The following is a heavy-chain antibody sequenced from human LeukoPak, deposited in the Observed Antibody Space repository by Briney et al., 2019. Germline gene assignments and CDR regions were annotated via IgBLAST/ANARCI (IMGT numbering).Heavy chain of an antibody. CDR1: GGSFSGYY. J-gene: IGHJ4*02. CDR2: INHSGST. V-gene: IGHV4-34*01. D-gene: IGHD6-13*01. CDR3: ASIFEYSSSWSFDY. Sequence: PSETLSLTCAVYGGSFSGYYWSWIRQPPGKGLEWIGEINHSGSTNYNPSLKSRVTISVDTSKNQFSLKLSSVTAADTAVYYCASIFEYSSSWSFDYWGQGTLVTVSS.